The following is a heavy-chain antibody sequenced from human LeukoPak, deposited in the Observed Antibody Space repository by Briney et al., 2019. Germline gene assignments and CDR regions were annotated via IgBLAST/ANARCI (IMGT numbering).Heavy chain of an antibody. CDR2: IWYDGSNK. Sequence: PGGSLRLSCAASGFSISTYGMHWVRQAPGKGLEWVAVIWYDGSNKYYADSVKGRFTISRDNSKNTLYLQMNSLRAEDTAVYYCGDFRGWGQGTLVTVSS. CDR1: GFSISTYG. D-gene: IGHD4-17*01. CDR3: GDFRG. J-gene: IGHJ4*02. V-gene: IGHV3-33*08.